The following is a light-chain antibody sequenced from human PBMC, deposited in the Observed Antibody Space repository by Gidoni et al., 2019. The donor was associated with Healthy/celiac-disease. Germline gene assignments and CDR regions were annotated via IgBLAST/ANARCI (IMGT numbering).Light chain of an antibody. J-gene: IGKJ2*04. CDR1: QSVSSSY. CDR2: GAS. Sequence: EIVLTPSPGTLSLSPGERATLSCRASQSVSSSYFAWFQQKPGQAPRLLIYGASSRATGIPDRFSGSGSGTDFTLTISRLEPEDFAVYYCQQYGSSPMCSFGQXTKLEIK. V-gene: IGKV3-20*01. CDR3: QQYGSSPMCS.